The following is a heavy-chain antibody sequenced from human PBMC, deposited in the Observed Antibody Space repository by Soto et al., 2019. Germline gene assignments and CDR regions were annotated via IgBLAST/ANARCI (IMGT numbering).Heavy chain of an antibody. Sequence: DSVKVSCKASGYTFTSYYMHWVRQAPGQGLEWMGIINPSGGSTSYAQKFQGRVTMTRDTSTSTVYMELSSLRSEDTAVYYCARGAQIVVVPAAPSAWFDPWGQGTLVTVST. CDR2: INPSGGST. CDR3: ARGAQIVVVPAAPSAWFDP. J-gene: IGHJ5*02. V-gene: IGHV1-46*01. CDR1: GYTFTSYY. D-gene: IGHD2-2*01.